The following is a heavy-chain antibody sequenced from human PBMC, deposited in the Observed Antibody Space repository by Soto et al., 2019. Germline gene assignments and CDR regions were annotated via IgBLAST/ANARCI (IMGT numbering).Heavy chain of an antibody. CDR2: VSDSGGGA. J-gene: IGHJ4*02. D-gene: IGHD2-2*01. CDR3: AKEAGGDSYSTAWYEFDN. V-gene: IGHV3-23*01. CDR1: GFTFSTYA. Sequence: EVQLLESGGGLVQPGGSLRLSCAASGFTFSTYAMSWVRQAPGKGLEWVSVVSDSGGGAYYAYSVKGRFTISRDNSKNTLYLQLNILRTGDTDIYHCAKEAGGDSYSTAWYEFDNWGQGTLVTVSS.